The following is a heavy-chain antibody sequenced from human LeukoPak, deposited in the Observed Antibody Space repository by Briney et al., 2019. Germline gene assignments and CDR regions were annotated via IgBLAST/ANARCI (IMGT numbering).Heavy chain of an antibody. J-gene: IGHJ3*02. D-gene: IGHD2-2*01. Sequence: SVKVSCKASGGTFSSYAISWVRQATGQGLEWMGGIIPIFGTANYAQKFQGRVTITADESTSTAYMELSSLRSEDTAVYYCARVDKADCSSTSCPFDIWGQGTMVTVSS. CDR3: ARVDKADCSSTSCPFDI. CDR1: GGTFSSYA. CDR2: IIPIFGTA. V-gene: IGHV1-69*13.